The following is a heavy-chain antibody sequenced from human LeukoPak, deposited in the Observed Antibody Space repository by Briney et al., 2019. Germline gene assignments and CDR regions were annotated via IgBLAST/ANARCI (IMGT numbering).Heavy chain of an antibody. CDR2: INHSGST. D-gene: IGHD4-17*01. Sequence: SETLSLTCAVYGGSFSGYYWSWIRQPPGKVLEWIGEINHSGSTNYNPSLKSRVTISVETSRNQFSLKLSSVTAADTAVYYCARAHTVRWSRRFDPWGQGTLVTVSS. J-gene: IGHJ5*02. CDR3: ARAHTVRWSRRFDP. CDR1: GGSFSGYY. V-gene: IGHV4-34*01.